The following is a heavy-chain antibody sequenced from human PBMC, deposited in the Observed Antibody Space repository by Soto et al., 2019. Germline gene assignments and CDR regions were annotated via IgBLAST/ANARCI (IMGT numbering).Heavy chain of an antibody. J-gene: IGHJ4*02. CDR3: AKDISRGPTKNYDFWSGADY. CDR1: GFTFDEYA. Sequence: WGSLRLSCAASGFTFDEYAMHWVRQPPGKGLEWVSLISWDGGNRYYADSVQGRFTISRDNSKYSLYLEMNSLRPEDTASYYCAKDISRGPTKNYDFWSGADYWGQGTLVTVPS. CDR2: ISWDGGNR. D-gene: IGHD3-3*01. V-gene: IGHV3-43D*04.